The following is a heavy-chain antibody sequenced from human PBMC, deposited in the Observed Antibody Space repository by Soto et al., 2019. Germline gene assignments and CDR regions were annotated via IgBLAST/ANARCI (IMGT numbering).Heavy chain of an antibody. CDR3: AKDPHIAAAGINWFDP. Sequence: GGSLRLSCAASGFTFSRYAMSWVRQAPGKGLEWVSAISGSGGSTYYADSVKGRFTISRDNSKNTLYLQMNSLRAEDTAVYYCAKDPHIAAAGINWFDPWGQGTLVTVSS. J-gene: IGHJ5*02. V-gene: IGHV3-23*01. CDR2: ISGSGGST. CDR1: GFTFSRYA. D-gene: IGHD6-13*01.